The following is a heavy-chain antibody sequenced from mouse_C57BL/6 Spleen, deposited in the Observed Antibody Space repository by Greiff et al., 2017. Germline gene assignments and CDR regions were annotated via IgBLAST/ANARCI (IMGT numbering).Heavy chain of an antibody. V-gene: IGHV1-64*01. CDR3: AIYYYGSNAMDY. CDR1: GYTFTSYW. Sequence: VQLQQPGAELVKPGASVKLSCKASGYTFTSYWMHWVKQRPGQGLEWIGMIHPNSGSTNYNEKFKSKATLTVDKSSSTAYMQLSSLTSEDSAVYYCAIYYYGSNAMDYWGQGTSVTVSS. J-gene: IGHJ4*01. D-gene: IGHD1-1*01. CDR2: IHPNSGST.